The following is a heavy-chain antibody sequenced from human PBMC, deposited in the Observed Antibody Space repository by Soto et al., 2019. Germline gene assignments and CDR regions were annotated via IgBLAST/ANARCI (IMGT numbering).Heavy chain of an antibody. J-gene: IGHJ4*02. CDR1: GGSIGSYY. CDR2: IYYSGST. D-gene: IGHD3-3*01. CDR3: ARGGWRQIDY. Sequence: QVQLQESGPGLVKPSETLSLTCSVSGGSIGSYYWSWIRQPPGKGLEWIGYIYYSGSTNYNPSLTXRATISVDTSKNQFSLKLSSVTAADTAVYYCARGGWRQIDYWGQGTLVTVSS. V-gene: IGHV4-59*08.